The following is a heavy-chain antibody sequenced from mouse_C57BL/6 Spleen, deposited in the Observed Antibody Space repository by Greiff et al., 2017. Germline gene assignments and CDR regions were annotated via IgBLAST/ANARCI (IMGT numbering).Heavy chain of an antibody. Sequence: QVQLQQSGAELVRPGASVTLSCKASGYTFTDYEMHWVKQTPVHGLEWIGAIDPETGGTAYKQKFKGKAILTADKSSSTAYMELRSLTSEDSAVYYCTRAYYSNYLFAYWGQGTLVTVSA. CDR2: IDPETGGT. CDR3: TRAYYSNYLFAY. J-gene: IGHJ3*01. V-gene: IGHV1-15*01. D-gene: IGHD2-5*01. CDR1: GYTFTDYE.